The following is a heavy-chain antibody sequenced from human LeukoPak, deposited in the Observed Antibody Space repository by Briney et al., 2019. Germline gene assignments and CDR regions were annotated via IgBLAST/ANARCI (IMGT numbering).Heavy chain of an antibody. CDR3: ARARRSSTSLIGGMDV. Sequence: SETLSLTCAVYGGSFSGYYWSWIRQPPGKGLEWIGEINHSGSTNYNPSLKSLVTISVDTSKNQFSLKLRSVTAADTAVCYCARARRSSTSLIGGMDVWGQGTTLTVSS. D-gene: IGHD2-2*01. J-gene: IGHJ6*02. V-gene: IGHV4-34*01. CDR2: INHSGST. CDR1: GGSFSGYY.